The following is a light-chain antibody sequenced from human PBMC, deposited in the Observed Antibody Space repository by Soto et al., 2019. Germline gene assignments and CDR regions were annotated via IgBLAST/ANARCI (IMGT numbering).Light chain of an antibody. CDR1: SSDVGGYNY. J-gene: IGLJ2*01. CDR2: DVS. Sequence: QSALTQPASVSGSPGQSITISFTGTSSDVGGYNYVSWYQQHPGKAPKLMIYDVSNRPSGVSNRFSGSKSGNTASLTISGLQAEDEADYYCTSSTSSSTVIFGGGTKLTVL. V-gene: IGLV2-14*03. CDR3: TSSTSSSTVI.